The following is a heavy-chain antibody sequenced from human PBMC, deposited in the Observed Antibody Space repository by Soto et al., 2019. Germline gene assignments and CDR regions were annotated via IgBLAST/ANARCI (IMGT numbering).Heavy chain of an antibody. Sequence: QVQLQESGPGLVKPSQTLSLTCTVSGGSISSGGYCWSWIRQHPGKGLEWIGYIYYSGSTYYNPSLKSRVTISVDTSKNQFSLKLNSVTAADTAVYYCARARSGDGSGYYPYWGQGTLVTVSS. D-gene: IGHD3-22*01. V-gene: IGHV4-31*03. CDR1: GGSISSGGYC. CDR3: ARARSGDGSGYYPY. CDR2: IYYSGST. J-gene: IGHJ4*02.